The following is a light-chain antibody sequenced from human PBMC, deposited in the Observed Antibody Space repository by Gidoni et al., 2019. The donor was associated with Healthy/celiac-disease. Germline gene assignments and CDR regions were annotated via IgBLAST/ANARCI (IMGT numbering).Light chain of an antibody. CDR3: QQYGSSPPLT. Sequence: EIVLTQSPGTLSLSPGERATLSCRASQSVSSSYLAWYPQKPGQAPRLLISGASSRATGIPDRFSGSGSGTDFTLTIRSLEPADFAVYYCQQYGSSPPLTFGGGTKVEIK. J-gene: IGKJ4*01. CDR1: QSVSSSY. CDR2: GAS. V-gene: IGKV3-20*01.